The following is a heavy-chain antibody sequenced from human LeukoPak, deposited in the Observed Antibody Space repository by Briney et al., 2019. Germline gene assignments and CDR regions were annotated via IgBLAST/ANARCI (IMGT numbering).Heavy chain of an antibody. V-gene: IGHV1-18*01. CDR1: GYTFTRYG. CDR2: ISGNSGNT. D-gene: IGHD5-12*01. CDR3: ARGDSGYDFAPFDY. Sequence: SVKVSCKASGYTFTRYGIIWVRQAPGQGLEWMGWISGNSGNTNYAQRLQGRVTMTTDTSTSTAYMELWSLRSDDTAVYYCARGDSGYDFAPFDYWGQGTLVTVSS. J-gene: IGHJ4*02.